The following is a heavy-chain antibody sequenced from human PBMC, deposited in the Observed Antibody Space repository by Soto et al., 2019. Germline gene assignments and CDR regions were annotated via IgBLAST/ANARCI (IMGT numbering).Heavy chain of an antibody. CDR1: GFIFSDYY. CDR2: ISSSGSTI. V-gene: IGHV3-11*01. Sequence: AGSLRLSCAASGFIFSDYYMSWIRQAPGKGLEWVSYISSSGSTIYYADSVKGRFTISRDNAKNSLYLQMNSLRAEDTAVYYCARGTIAARLYYYYGMDVWGQGTTVTVSS. D-gene: IGHD6-6*01. CDR3: ARGTIAARLYYYYGMDV. J-gene: IGHJ6*02.